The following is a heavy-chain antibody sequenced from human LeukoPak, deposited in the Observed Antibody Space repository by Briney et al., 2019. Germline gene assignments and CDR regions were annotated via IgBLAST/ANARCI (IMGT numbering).Heavy chain of an antibody. V-gene: IGHV3-30*18. D-gene: IGHD6-19*01. CDR1: GFTFSSYG. CDR2: ISYDGSNK. Sequence: GRSLRLSCAASGFTFSSYGMHWVRQAPGKGLEWVAVISYDGSNKYYADSVKGRFTISRDNSKNTLYLQMNSLRAEDTAVYYCAKDPTGYSSGWLRTWVYYYGMDVWGQGTTVTVSS. CDR3: AKDPTGYSSGWLRTWVYYYGMDV. J-gene: IGHJ6*02.